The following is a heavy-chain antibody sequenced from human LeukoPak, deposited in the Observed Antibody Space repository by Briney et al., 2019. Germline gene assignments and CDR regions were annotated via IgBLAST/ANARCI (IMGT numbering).Heavy chain of an antibody. CDR1: GGSISRYY. J-gene: IGHJ5*02. D-gene: IGHD4-17*01. Sequence: SETLSLTCTASGGSISRYYWSWIRQPPGKGLEWIGYIYYSWCTNYNPSLKSRVTISVDTAKNQFSLKLSSVTAADTAVYDCARGYGDYDNWFDPWGQGTLVTVSS. V-gene: IGHV4-59*01. CDR2: IYYSWCT. CDR3: ARGYGDYDNWFDP.